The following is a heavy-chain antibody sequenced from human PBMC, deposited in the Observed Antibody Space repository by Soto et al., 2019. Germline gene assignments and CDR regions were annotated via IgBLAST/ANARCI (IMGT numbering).Heavy chain of an antibody. CDR2: ISGSGGST. J-gene: IGHJ4*02. CDR1: GFTFSSYA. D-gene: IGHD2-2*01. Sequence: GGSLRLSCAASGFTFSSYAMSWVRQAPGKGLEWVSAISGSGGSTYYADSVKGRFTISRDNSKNTLYLQMNSLRAEDTAVYYCAKGAYCSSTSCYAPSFDYWGQGTLVTVSS. CDR3: AKGAYCSSTSCYAPSFDY. V-gene: IGHV3-23*01.